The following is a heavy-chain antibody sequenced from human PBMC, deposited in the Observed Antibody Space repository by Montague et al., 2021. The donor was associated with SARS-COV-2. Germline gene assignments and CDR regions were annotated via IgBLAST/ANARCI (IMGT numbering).Heavy chain of an antibody. CDR1: GDSISSRSW. CDR3: ARGVVAAPPVVDY. Sequence: SETLSLTCAVSGDSISSRSWWSWVRQSPGKGLEWIADVYHTGSTNYNASLASRVSLSVDKSNNRFSLKLTSVTAADTAMYYCARGVVAAPPVVDYWGRGTLVTVSS. D-gene: IGHD2-15*01. V-gene: IGHV4-4*02. CDR2: VYHTGST. J-gene: IGHJ4*02.